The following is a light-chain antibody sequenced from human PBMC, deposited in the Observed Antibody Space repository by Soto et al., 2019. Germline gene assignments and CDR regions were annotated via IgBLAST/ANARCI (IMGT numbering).Light chain of an antibody. CDR2: EVS. J-gene: IGLJ1*01. CDR3: SSYTTNNAPFV. V-gene: IGLV2-14*01. CDR1: SSDVGADIY. Sequence: QSALAQPASVSGSPGQSITISCTGASSDVGADIYVSWYQQHPGKAPKLLIYEVSNRPSGVSNRFSGSKSGDTASLTISGLQADDEADYYCSSYTTNNAPFVFGTGTKVTVL.